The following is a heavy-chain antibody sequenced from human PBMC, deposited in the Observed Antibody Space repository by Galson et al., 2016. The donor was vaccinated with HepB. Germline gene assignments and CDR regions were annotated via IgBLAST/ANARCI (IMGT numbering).Heavy chain of an antibody. V-gene: IGHV3-30*18. D-gene: IGHD2-21*02. J-gene: IGHJ6*02. Sequence: SLRLSCAASGFTFSYYGMHWVRQAPGKGLEWVAVISYDGAYKYDADSVKGRFTISRDNSKNTMYLQMNSLRAEDTAVYYCAKDVAVTSHHYHYGMDVWGQGTTVTVS. CDR3: AKDVAVTSHHYHYGMDV. CDR1: GFTFSYYG. CDR2: ISYDGAYK.